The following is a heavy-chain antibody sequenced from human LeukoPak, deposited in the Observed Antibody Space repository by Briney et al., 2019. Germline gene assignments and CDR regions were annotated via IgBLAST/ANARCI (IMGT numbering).Heavy chain of an antibody. J-gene: IGHJ4*02. CDR2: IYYSGST. V-gene: IGHV4-59*05. CDR3: VTRTQWLVVPFDY. CDR1: GGSISSYY. D-gene: IGHD6-19*01. Sequence: PSETLSLTCTVSGGSISSYYWSWIRQPPGKGLEWIGSIYYSGSTYYNPSLKSRVTISVDTSKNQFSLKLSSVTAADTAVYYCVTRTQWLVVPFDYWGQGTLVTVSS.